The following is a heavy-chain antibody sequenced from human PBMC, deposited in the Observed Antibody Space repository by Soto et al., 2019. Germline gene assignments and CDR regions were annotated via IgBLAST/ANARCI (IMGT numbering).Heavy chain of an antibody. D-gene: IGHD2-15*01. CDR1: GGTFSSYA. CDR2: IIPIFGTA. J-gene: IGHJ6*02. V-gene: IGHV1-69*12. Sequence: QVQLVQSGAEVKKPGSSVKVSCKASGGTFSSYAISWVRQAPGQGLEWMGGIIPIFGTANYAQKFQGRVTITAEEATSTAYMELRTLRSEDTAAYSCPSHPGGRSYYYGMDVWGQGTTVTVSS. CDR3: PSHPGGRSYYYGMDV.